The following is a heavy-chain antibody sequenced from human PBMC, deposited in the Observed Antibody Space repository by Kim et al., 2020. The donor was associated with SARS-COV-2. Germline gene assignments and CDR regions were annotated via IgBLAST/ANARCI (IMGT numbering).Heavy chain of an antibody. CDR1: GFTFSSYG. Sequence: GGSLRLSCAASGFTFSSYGMHWVRQAPGKGLEWVAVIWYDGSNKYYADSVKGRFTISRDNSKNTLYLQMNSLRAEDTAVYYCARVRGRQLLDYWGQGTLVTVSS. D-gene: IGHD6-6*01. J-gene: IGHJ4*02. V-gene: IGHV3-33*01. CDR2: IWYDGSNK. CDR3: ARVRGRQLLDY.